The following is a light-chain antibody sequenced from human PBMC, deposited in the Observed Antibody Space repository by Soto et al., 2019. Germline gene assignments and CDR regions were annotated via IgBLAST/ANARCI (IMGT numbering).Light chain of an antibody. CDR2: SAS. V-gene: IGKV3-11*01. Sequence: EIVLTQSPATLSLSPGERATLSCRASPNVGNDLVGYHQKRGQAPSLLIYSASNRAAGIPARFSGSGSGTDFTLIVSSVEPEDFGAYYCQQRSNWPPTFGGGTKVEIK. CDR3: QQRSNWPPT. J-gene: IGKJ4*01. CDR1: PNVGND.